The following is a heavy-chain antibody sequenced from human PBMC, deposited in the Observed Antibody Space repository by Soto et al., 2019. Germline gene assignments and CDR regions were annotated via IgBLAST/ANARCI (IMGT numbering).Heavy chain of an antibody. CDR3: ARGVIMWTQYFVAY. D-gene: IGHD5-18*01. CDR1: GDSVSNTNYF. Sequence: QVRLQESGPRLVTPSETLSLTCTVSGDSVSNTNYFWSWIRQPPGKGLEWIGYVYYTGTTDYTPSFKSRVTMSIVPSKNQFSLKVNSVTAADTAVYFCARGVIMWTQYFVAYWGQGAPVTVSS. CDR2: VYYTGTT. J-gene: IGHJ4*02. V-gene: IGHV4-61*01.